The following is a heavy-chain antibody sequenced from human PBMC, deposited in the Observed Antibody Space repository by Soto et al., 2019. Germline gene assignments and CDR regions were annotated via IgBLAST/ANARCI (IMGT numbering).Heavy chain of an antibody. CDR3: ARGRYCLTGRCFPNWFDS. D-gene: IGHD2-15*01. V-gene: IGHV4-30-4*01. J-gene: IGHJ5*01. Sequence: LSLPGSVSGDSISTVDYFWAWIRQPPGQALEYIGYIYKSTTTYYNPSFESRVAISLDTSKSQFSLNVTSVTAADTAVYFCARGRYCLTGRCFPNWFDSWGQGTLVTVSS. CDR1: GDSISTVDYF. CDR2: IYKSTTT.